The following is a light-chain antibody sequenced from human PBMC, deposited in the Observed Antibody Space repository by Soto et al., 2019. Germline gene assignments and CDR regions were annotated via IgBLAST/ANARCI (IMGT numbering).Light chain of an antibody. CDR1: QSVSSN. Sequence: EIVLTQSPATLSLSPGERATLSCRASQSVSSNLAWYQHKPGQAPRLLIYGASTRATGIPARFSGSGSGTEFTLTISSLEPEDFAVYYCQQRSNWPGTFGQGTRLEIK. J-gene: IGKJ5*01. V-gene: IGKV3-11*01. CDR3: QQRSNWPGT. CDR2: GAS.